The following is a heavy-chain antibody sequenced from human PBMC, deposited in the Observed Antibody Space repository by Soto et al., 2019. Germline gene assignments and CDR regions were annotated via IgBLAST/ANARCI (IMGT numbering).Heavy chain of an antibody. J-gene: IGHJ4*02. V-gene: IGHV4-61*01. CDR2: IYQSGTT. Sequence: SETLSLTCSVSGGSVRSGSYYWTWIRQPPGKGLGWVGNIYQSGTTNYNASPKSRVTISIDTSKNQFFLKLNSVTAADTAVYYCARDSSGRHDYWGQGTLVTVS. CDR1: GGSVRSGSYY. CDR3: ARDSSGRHDY. D-gene: IGHD3-22*01.